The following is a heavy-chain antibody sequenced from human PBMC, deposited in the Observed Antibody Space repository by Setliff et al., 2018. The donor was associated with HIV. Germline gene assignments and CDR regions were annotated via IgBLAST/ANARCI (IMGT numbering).Heavy chain of an antibody. CDR1: GYTFSSYG. CDR3: AREVPSNTGSYYKKY. D-gene: IGHD3-10*01. CDR2: ISANGKK. Sequence: ASVKVSCKAAGYTFSSYGISWVRQTPGQGLEWRGWISANGKKYYSPKVHDRLSLTIDISTTTAHLQLRNLRSDDTAVYFCAREVPSNTGSYYKKYWGQGTLVTVSS. J-gene: IGHJ4*02. V-gene: IGHV1-18*01.